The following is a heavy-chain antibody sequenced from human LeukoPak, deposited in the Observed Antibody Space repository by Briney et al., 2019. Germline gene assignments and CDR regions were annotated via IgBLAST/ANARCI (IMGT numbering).Heavy chain of an antibody. CDR1: DVSFTNYY. CDR3: ARGPGHSFKY. Sequence: NTSETLSLTCAVSDVSFTNYYWTWIRQSPGKGLEWLGEISHTGNTHYNPSLKSRVTVSVVISADMSTTRVSLNLKSVTAADTAIYYCARGPGHSFKYWGQGTRVTVSS. CDR2: ISHTGNT. V-gene: IGHV4-34*01. D-gene: IGHD1-1*01. J-gene: IGHJ4*02.